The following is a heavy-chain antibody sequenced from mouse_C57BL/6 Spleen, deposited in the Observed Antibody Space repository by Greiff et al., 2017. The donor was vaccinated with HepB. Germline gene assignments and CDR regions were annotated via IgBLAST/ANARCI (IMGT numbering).Heavy chain of an antibody. Sequence: QVQLQQSGAELVRPGTSVKVSCKASGYAFTNYLIEWVKQRPGQGLEWIGVINPGSGGTNYNEKFKGKATLTADKSSSTAYMQLSSLTSEDSAVYCCARYGRTYDAMDYWGQGTSVTVSS. D-gene: IGHD1-1*01. CDR1: GYAFTNYL. CDR2: INPGSGGT. CDR3: ARYGRTYDAMDY. V-gene: IGHV1-54*01. J-gene: IGHJ4*01.